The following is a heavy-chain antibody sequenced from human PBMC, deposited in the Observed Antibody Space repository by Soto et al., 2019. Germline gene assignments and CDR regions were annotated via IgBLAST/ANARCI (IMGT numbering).Heavy chain of an antibody. V-gene: IGHV4-4*02. CDR2: IHRSRAT. D-gene: IGHD6-6*01. CDR3: ASREEARPF. J-gene: IGHJ4*02. Sequence: QVQLQESGPGLVSPLGTLSLTCAVSGGSINTDSWWTLVRQPPGKGLEWIGKIHRSRATNYNSSLKSRVTISIDRATNHFSLTLYSATAADTAVYYCASREEARPFWGQGTLVTVSS. CDR1: GGSINTDSW.